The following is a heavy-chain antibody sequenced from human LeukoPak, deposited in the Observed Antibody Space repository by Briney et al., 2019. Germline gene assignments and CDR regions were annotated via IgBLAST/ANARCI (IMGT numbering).Heavy chain of an antibody. J-gene: IGHJ4*02. Sequence: SGPTLVKPTQTLTLTCTFSGFSLSTSEVGVGWLRQDPGKALEWLALIYWNDDEYYSPSLKPRLNIIKDTSQNQVVLKMTHMDAVDRGTYYCARGRGSARSSLFAYWGQGTLVTVSS. D-gene: IGHD3-3*01. CDR2: IYWNDDE. V-gene: IGHV2-5*04. CDR1: GFSLSTSEVG. CDR3: ARGRGSARSSLFAY.